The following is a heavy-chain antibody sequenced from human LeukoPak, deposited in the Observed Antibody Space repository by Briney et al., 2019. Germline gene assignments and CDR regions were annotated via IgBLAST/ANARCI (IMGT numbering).Heavy chain of an antibody. Sequence: GGSLRLSCAASGFTFDDYAMHWVRQAPGKGLEWVSGISWNSGSIGYADSVKGRFTISRDNAKNSLYLQMNSLRAEDTALYYCAKDTDPSGYDFDYWGQGTLVTVSS. CDR2: ISWNSGSI. D-gene: IGHD5-12*01. CDR1: GFTFDDYA. CDR3: AKDTDPSGYDFDY. J-gene: IGHJ4*02. V-gene: IGHV3-9*01.